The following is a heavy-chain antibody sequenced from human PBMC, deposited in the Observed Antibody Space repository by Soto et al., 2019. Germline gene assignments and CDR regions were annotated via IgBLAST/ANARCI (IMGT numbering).Heavy chain of an antibody. CDR1: GHTFGSYD. CDR2: ANPSRGNT. Sequence: QVQLVQSGAQVKEPGASVKVSCRASGHTFGSYDINWVRQAAGQGLEWLGWANPSRGNTGYAQKFQGRVTMTMDNSITTAYMHLSSLRSEDTAVYFCARSPACGTCYTDLDLWGQGTLVTVSS. V-gene: IGHV1-8*01. D-gene: IGHD2-2*02. J-gene: IGHJ4*02. CDR3: ARSPACGTCYTDLDL.